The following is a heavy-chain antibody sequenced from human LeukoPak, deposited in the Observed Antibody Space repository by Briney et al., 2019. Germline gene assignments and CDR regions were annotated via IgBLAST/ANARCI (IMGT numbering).Heavy chain of an antibody. D-gene: IGHD5-18*01. Sequence: SETLSLTCTVSGGSISSSSCYWGWFRQPPGKGLEWIGSIYYSGSTYYNPSLKSRVTISVDTSKNQFSLKLSSVTAADTAVYYCASWVDTAKFDYWGQGTLATVSS. V-gene: IGHV4-39*07. CDR1: GGSISSSSCY. J-gene: IGHJ4*02. CDR2: IYYSGST. CDR3: ASWVDTAKFDY.